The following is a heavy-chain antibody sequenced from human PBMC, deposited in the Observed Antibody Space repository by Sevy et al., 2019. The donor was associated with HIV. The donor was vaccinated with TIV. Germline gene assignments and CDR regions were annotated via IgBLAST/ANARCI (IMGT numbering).Heavy chain of an antibody. Sequence: SETLSLTCTVSGDSISTYYWSWIRQPPGKGLEWIGHIYYSGNTNYNPSLKSRVTISLDTSKNQFSLNLNSVTAADTAVYYCARAPAGGWAVWGQGTLVTVSS. J-gene: IGHJ4*02. V-gene: IGHV4-59*01. CDR2: IYYSGNT. CDR3: ARAPAGGWAV. D-gene: IGHD6-19*01. CDR1: GDSISTYY.